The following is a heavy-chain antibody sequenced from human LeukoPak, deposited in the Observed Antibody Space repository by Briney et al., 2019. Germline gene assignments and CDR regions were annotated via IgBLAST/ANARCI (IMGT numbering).Heavy chain of an antibody. CDR3: ASLRSYSDAFDI. V-gene: IGHV5-51*01. CDR2: IYPGDSDT. D-gene: IGHD2-21*01. CDR1: GYSFPTYW. J-gene: IGHJ3*02. Sequence: GESLKISCKASGYSFPTYWIGWVRQMPGKGLEWMGIIYPGDSDTRYSPSFQGQVTISADKSISTAYLQWSSLKASDTAMYYCASLRSYSDAFDIWGQGTMVTVSS.